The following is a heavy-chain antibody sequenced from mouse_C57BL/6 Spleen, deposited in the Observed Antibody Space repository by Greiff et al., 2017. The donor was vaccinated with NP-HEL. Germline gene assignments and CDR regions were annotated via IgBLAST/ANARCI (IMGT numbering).Heavy chain of an antibody. Sequence: EVQLQQSVAELVRPGASVKLSCTASGFNIKNTYMHWVKQRPEQGLEWIGRIDPANGNTKYAPKFQGKATITADKSSNTAYTELSSLTSEDTAIYYWARRGLYDGYFDYWGQGTTLTVSS. CDR3: ARRGLYDGYFDY. J-gene: IGHJ2*01. V-gene: IGHV14-3*01. D-gene: IGHD2-3*01. CDR1: GFNIKNTY. CDR2: IDPANGNT.